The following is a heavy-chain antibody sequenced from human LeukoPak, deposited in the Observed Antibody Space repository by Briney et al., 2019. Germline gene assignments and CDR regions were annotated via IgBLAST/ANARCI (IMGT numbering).Heavy chain of an antibody. CDR1: GGSISSGDYY. Sequence: SGTLSLTCTVSGGSISSGDYYWSWIRQPPGKGLEWIGYIYYSGSTYYNPSLKSRVTISVDTSKNQFSLKLSSVTAADTAVYYCASSDYGDRTSDYWGQGTLVTVSS. J-gene: IGHJ4*02. D-gene: IGHD4-17*01. V-gene: IGHV4-30-4*01. CDR3: ASSDYGDRTSDY. CDR2: IYYSGST.